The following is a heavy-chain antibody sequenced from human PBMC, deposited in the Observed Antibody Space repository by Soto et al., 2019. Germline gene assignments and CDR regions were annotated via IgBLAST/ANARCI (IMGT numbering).Heavy chain of an antibody. J-gene: IGHJ1*01. CDR2: IDYSGTT. CDR1: GGSISSGTYF. CDR3: ARHASNSGSYSEYFQH. D-gene: IGHD1-26*01. Sequence: QLQLQESGPGLVKPSETLSLTCTVSGGSISSGTYFWGWIRQPPGKGLEWIGSIDYSGTTYYNTSLRARATIAVDTYKNQFSLSLSSVTAADTAVYYCARHASNSGSYSEYFQHWGQGTLVTVSS. V-gene: IGHV4-39*01.